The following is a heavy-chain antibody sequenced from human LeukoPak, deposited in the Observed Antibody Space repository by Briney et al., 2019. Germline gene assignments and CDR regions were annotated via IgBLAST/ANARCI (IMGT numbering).Heavy chain of an antibody. CDR1: GFTFSSYA. D-gene: IGHD5-12*01. Sequence: GGSLRLSCAASGFTFSSYAMSWVRQAPGKGLEWVSAISGSGGSTYYADSVKGRFTISRDNSKNTLYLQMNSLRAEDPAVYYCAKDTPSGYDVLIDYWGQGTLVTVSS. CDR2: ISGSGGST. J-gene: IGHJ4*02. V-gene: IGHV3-23*01. CDR3: AKDTPSGYDVLIDY.